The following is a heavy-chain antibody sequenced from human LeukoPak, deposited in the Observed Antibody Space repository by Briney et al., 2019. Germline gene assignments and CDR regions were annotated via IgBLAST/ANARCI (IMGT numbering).Heavy chain of an antibody. Sequence: GGSLRLSCAASGFTFSSYGMHWVRQAPGKGLEWVSSISSGSRYIYYADSVKGRFTISRDNAKNSLYLQMNSLRAEDTAVYYCARVSTAVSLAIDSWGQGTLVTVST. V-gene: IGHV3-21*06. CDR1: GFTFSSYG. CDR3: ARVSTAVSLAIDS. J-gene: IGHJ4*02. D-gene: IGHD6-13*01. CDR2: ISSGSRYI.